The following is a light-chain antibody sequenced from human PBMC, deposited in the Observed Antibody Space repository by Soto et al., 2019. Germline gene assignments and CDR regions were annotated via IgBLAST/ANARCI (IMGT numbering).Light chain of an antibody. CDR3: SSYTSSSTYV. Sequence: QSALTQPASVSGSPVQSITRSCTGTSIDVGGSNYVSWYQQHPGKDPKLMIYEVSNQAAGVPNRFSGCKTGNTASLTISALQADDDADYYCSSYTSSSTYVFGTGTKVTVL. CDR2: EVS. J-gene: IGLJ1*01. CDR1: SIDVGGSNY. V-gene: IGLV2-14*01.